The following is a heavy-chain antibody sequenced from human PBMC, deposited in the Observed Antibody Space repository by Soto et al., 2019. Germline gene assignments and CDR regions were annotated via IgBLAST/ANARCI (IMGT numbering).Heavy chain of an antibody. Sequence: QVQLQESGPGLVKPSETLSLTCTVSGGSVTGGTYYWSWIRQPPGMALERIGYIYYSGSTTYNPSLKSRVTISVDTSKNQFSLKLSSVTAADTAVYYCARGLDYYDSSGYFGAFDIWGQGTMVTVSS. CDR2: IYYSGST. J-gene: IGHJ3*02. D-gene: IGHD3-22*01. V-gene: IGHV4-61*01. CDR1: GGSVTGGTYY. CDR3: ARGLDYYDSSGYFGAFDI.